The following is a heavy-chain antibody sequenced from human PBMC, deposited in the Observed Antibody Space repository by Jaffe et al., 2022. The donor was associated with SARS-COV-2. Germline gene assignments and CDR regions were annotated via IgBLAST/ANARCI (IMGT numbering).Heavy chain of an antibody. CDR1: GGSISRNNYY. CDR2: IYYSGNT. Sequence: QLQLQESGPGLVQPSETLSLICSVSGGSISRNNYYWGWIRQPPGKGLEWIGSIYYSGNTFYNPSLKSRVTISVDTSKNQFSLKLSSLTAADTAVYYCARQFPTQQLSHPSDYWGQGTLVTVSS. D-gene: IGHD1-1*01. V-gene: IGHV4-39*01. CDR3: ARQFPTQQLSHPSDY. J-gene: IGHJ4*02.